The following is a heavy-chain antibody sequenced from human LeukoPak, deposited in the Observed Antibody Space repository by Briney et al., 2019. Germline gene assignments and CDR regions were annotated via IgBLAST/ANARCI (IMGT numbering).Heavy chain of an antibody. CDR1: GGTFSSYA. Sequence: SVKVSCKASGGTFSSYAISWVRQTPGQGLEWMGGIIPIFGTANYVQKSHGRVTITADESTSTAYMELSSLRSEDTAVYYCARDGGYYYDSSGYYPGPFDYWGQGTLVTVSS. D-gene: IGHD3-22*01. J-gene: IGHJ4*02. V-gene: IGHV1-69*01. CDR2: IIPIFGTA. CDR3: ARDGGYYYDSSGYYPGPFDY.